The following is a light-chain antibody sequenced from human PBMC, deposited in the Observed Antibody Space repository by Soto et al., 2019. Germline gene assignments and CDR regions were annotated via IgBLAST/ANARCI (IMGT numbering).Light chain of an antibody. CDR1: SSDVGGYNY. CDR2: EVS. V-gene: IGLV2-14*01. CDR3: SSYTSTSTRV. Sequence: QSVLTQPAFVSGSPGQSITISCTGTSSDVGGYNYVSWYQHPPGKAPKLMISEVSNRLSGVSNRFSGSKSGNTASLTISGLQAEDEADYYCSSYTSTSTRVFGTGTKVTVL. J-gene: IGLJ1*01.